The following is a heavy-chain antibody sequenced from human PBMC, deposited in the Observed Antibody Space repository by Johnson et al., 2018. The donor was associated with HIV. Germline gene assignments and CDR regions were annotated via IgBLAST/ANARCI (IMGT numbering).Heavy chain of an antibody. Sequence: VQLVESGGGWVKPGGSLRLSCAASGFTFSNAWMSWVRQVPGKGLEWVAVISYYGSNKYYADSVKGRFTISRDNSKNTLYLQMNSLRAEDTAVYYCATDIAVGGAFDIWGQGTMVTVSS. J-gene: IGHJ3*02. V-gene: IGHV3-30-3*01. CDR1: GFTFSNAW. D-gene: IGHD6-19*01. CDR2: ISYYGSNK. CDR3: ATDIAVGGAFDI.